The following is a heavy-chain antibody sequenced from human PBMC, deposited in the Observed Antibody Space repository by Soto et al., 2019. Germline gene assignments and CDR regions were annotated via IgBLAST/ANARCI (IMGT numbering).Heavy chain of an antibody. CDR1: GGTFSSYT. V-gene: IGHV1-69*02. CDR2: IIPILGIA. J-gene: IGHJ4*02. Sequence: SVKVSCKASGGTFSSYTISWVRQAPGQGLERMGRIIPILGIANYAQKFQGRVTITADKSTSTAYMELSSLRSEDTAVYYCASGGRGYSYGLLDYWGQGTLVTVSS. CDR3: ASGGRGYSYGLLDY. D-gene: IGHD5-18*01.